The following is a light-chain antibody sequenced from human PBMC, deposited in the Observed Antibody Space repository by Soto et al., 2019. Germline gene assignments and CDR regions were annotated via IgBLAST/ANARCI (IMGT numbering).Light chain of an antibody. CDR2: GTS. V-gene: IGKV1-39*01. J-gene: IGKJ4*01. CDR3: QQSFISPLT. Sequence: DIQMTQSPSSLSASVGDRVTMTCRASQSISGYLNWYQQRPGQAPKLLIFGTSTLQSGVPSRFSGSGSGADFTLTITSLGPEDFATYFCQQSFISPLTFGGGTKVE. CDR1: QSISGY.